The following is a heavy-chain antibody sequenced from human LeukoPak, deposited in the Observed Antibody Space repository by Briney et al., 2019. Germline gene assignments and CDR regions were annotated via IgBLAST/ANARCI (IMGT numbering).Heavy chain of an antibody. CDR1: GYTFTSYG. CDR3: ARSLGYCSGGSCFFDY. V-gene: IGHV1-18*01. D-gene: IGHD2-15*01. CDR2: ISAYNGNT. J-gene: IGHJ4*02. Sequence: ASVKVSCKASGYTFTSYGISWVRQAPGQGLEWMGWISAYNGNTNYAQKLQGRVTMTTDTSTSTAYMELRSLRSDDTAVYYCARSLGYCSGGSCFFDYWGQGTLVTVSS.